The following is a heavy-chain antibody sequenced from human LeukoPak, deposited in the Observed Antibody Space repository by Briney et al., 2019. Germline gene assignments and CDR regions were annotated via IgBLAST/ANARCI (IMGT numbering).Heavy chain of an antibody. V-gene: IGHV3-48*03. J-gene: IGHJ4*02. CDR1: GFTFSSYE. D-gene: IGHD1-26*01. Sequence: PGGSLRLSCAASGFTFSSYEMNWVRQAPGKGLEWVSYISSSASTIYYADSVKGRFTISRDNAKNSLYLQMNSLRAEDTAVYYCARGWWELHYWGQGTLVTVSS. CDR3: ARGWWELHY. CDR2: ISSSASTI.